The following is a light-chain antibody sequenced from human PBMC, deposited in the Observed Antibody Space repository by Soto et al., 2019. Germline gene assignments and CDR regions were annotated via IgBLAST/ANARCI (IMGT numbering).Light chain of an antibody. J-gene: IGKJ1*01. CDR3: QQYGSSPRT. Sequence: EIWLTQSPGTLSLSPGERATLSCRASQSVSRRYLGWYQQKNGQAPRLLMYGASIRAAGVPERLSGSGSGTDLTITISRMQTEDFEVYCCQQYGSSPRTFGQGTKVDIK. V-gene: IGKV3-20*01. CDR1: QSVSRRY. CDR2: GAS.